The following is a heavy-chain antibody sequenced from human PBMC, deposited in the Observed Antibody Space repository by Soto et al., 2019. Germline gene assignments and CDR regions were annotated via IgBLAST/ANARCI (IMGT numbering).Heavy chain of an antibody. CDR3: AKDWSGGAFDV. D-gene: IGHD3-16*01. CDR1: GFSFSVFA. V-gene: IGHV3-23*01. CDR2: ISGSGGST. Sequence: EVDLLESGGGLAQPGGSRRLSCAGSGFSFSVFAMSWVRQAPGKGLEWVSRISGSGGSTYYADSVKGRFTISRDNSKNMLYLQMNSLRGEDTAVYYCAKDWSGGAFDVWGQGTMVIVSS. J-gene: IGHJ3*01.